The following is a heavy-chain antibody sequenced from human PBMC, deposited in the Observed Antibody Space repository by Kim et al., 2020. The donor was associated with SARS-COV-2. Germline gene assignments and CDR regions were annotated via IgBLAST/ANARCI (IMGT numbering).Heavy chain of an antibody. CDR3: ARPGPGGYFDL. D-gene: IGHD2-8*02. CDR2: T. V-gene: IGHV3-13*01. Sequence: TSHPGSVKGRFTISRENAKNSLYLQMNSLRAGDTAVYYCARPGPGGYFDLWGRGTLVTVSS. J-gene: IGHJ2*01.